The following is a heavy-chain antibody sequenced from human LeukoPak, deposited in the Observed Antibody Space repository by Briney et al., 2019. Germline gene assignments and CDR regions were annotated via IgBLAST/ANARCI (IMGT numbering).Heavy chain of an antibody. D-gene: IGHD3-22*01. CDR2: IYTSGST. V-gene: IGHV4-4*07. CDR3: ARDGEGYSSRGRGDSSGFPAN. J-gene: IGHJ4*02. CDR1: GGSISSSY. Sequence: PSETPSLTCSASGGSISSSYWSWIRQPAGKGLEWIGRIYTSGSTNYNPSLKSRVTMSVDTSKNQFSLKLSSVTAADTAVYYCARDGEGYSSRGRGDSSGFPANWGQGTLVTVSS.